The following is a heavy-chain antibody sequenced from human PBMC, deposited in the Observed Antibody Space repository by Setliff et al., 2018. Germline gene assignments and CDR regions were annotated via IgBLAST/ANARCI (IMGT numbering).Heavy chain of an antibody. CDR1: GGSFSGYY. Sequence: PSETLSLTCAVYGGSFSGYYWSWIRQPPGKGLEWIGEINHSGSTNYNPSLKSRVTTSVDTSKNQFSLKLSSVTAADTAVYYCARDVVGEQQLVRVYFDYWGQGTLVTVSS. CDR2: INHSGST. D-gene: IGHD6-13*01. J-gene: IGHJ4*02. V-gene: IGHV4-34*01. CDR3: ARDVVGEQQLVRVYFDY.